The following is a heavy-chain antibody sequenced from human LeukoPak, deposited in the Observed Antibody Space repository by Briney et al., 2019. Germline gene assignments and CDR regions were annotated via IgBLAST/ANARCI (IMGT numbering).Heavy chain of an antibody. CDR3: AREVSGGFDF. CDR2: FGTRSTSI. CDR1: GFTFSGYS. V-gene: IGHV3-21*01. J-gene: IGHJ4*02. D-gene: IGHD3-10*01. Sequence: GGSLRLSCTASGFTFSGYSMNWIRQAPGKGLEWVSSFGTRSTSIYHAGSVKGRFAISRDNAKNSLYLQMNSLRAEDTALYYCAREVSGGFDFWGQGTLVTVSS.